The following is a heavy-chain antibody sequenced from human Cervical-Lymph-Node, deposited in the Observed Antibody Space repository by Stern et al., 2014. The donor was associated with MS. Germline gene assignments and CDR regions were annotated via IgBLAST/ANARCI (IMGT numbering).Heavy chain of an antibody. CDR3: ARPPPRRKWDDPNYGMDV. D-gene: IGHD1-1*01. Sequence: VQLGQSGAEVKKPGESLKISCKGSGYTFTNNWIAWVRQMPGKGLEWMGIIYPDDSDIRYSPSLPGQGTISADKSISPAYLQWSSLKAADSAVYYCARPPPRRKWDDPNYGMDVWGQGTTVTVSS. CDR1: GYTFTNNW. V-gene: IGHV5-51*03. J-gene: IGHJ6*02. CDR2: IYPDDSDI.